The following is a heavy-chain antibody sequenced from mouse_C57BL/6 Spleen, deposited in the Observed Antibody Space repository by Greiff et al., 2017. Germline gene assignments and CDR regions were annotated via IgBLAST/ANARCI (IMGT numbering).Heavy chain of an antibody. J-gene: IGHJ2*01. V-gene: IGHV1-50*01. Sequence: QVQLQQPGAELVKPGASVKLSCKASGYTFTSYWMQWVKQRPGKGLEWIGEIDPSDSYTNYNQKFKGKATLTVDTSSSTAYMQLSSLTSEDSAVYYCARWAYSGSSWDYWGQGTTLTVSS. D-gene: IGHD1-1*01. CDR1: GYTFTSYW. CDR2: IDPSDSYT. CDR3: ARWAYSGSSWDY.